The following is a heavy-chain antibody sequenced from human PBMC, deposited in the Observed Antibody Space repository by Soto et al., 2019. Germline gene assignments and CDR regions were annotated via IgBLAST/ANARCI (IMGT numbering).Heavy chain of an antibody. D-gene: IGHD5-12*01. CDR2: IYYSGST. Sequence: QVQLQESGPGLVKPSETLSLTCTVSGGSVSSGSYYWSWIRQPPGKGLEWIGYIYYSGSTNYNPYLKSRVTISVDTSKNQFSLKLSSVTAADTAVYYCARDPYLSGRGYWGKGTLVTVSS. J-gene: IGHJ4*02. CDR1: GGSVSSGSYY. V-gene: IGHV4-61*01. CDR3: ARDPYLSGRGY.